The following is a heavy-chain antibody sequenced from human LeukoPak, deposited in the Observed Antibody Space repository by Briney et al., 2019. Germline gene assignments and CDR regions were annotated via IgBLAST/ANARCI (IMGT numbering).Heavy chain of an antibody. V-gene: IGHV3-23*01. CDR2: ISGSGGST. Sequence: PGGSLRLSCAASGFTFSSYAMSWVRQAPGRGLEWVSAISGSGGSTYYADSVKGRFTISRDNSKNTLYLQMNSLRAEDTAVYYCAKGRYYYDSSGYYIFDYWGQGTLVTVSS. CDR3: AKGRYYYDSSGYYIFDY. J-gene: IGHJ4*02. CDR1: GFTFSSYA. D-gene: IGHD3-22*01.